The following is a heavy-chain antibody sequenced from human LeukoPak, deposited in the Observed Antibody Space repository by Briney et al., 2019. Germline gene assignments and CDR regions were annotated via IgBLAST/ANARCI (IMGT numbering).Heavy chain of an antibody. CDR2: MNPNSRYT. V-gene: IGHV1-8*01. CDR3: ARRYDSGSYHLPH. Sequence: ASVRVSCKASGYTFTSYDINWVRQAAGQGLEWMGWMNPNSRYTGYAQKFQGRITMARNTSISTAYMELSSLTSEDTAVYFCARRYDSGSYHLPHWGQGTLVTVSS. J-gene: IGHJ4*02. D-gene: IGHD3-10*01. CDR1: GYTFTSYD.